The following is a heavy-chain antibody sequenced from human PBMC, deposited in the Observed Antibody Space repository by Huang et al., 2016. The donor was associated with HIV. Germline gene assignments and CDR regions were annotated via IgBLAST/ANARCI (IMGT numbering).Heavy chain of an antibody. CDR2: IYSSGKT. V-gene: IGHV3-53*01. D-gene: IGHD6-13*01. Sequence: HLVESGGDWIHPGGSLRLSCEASGFTSKDNHLSWVRQAPGKGLEWGSVIYSSGKTDYADSVRGRFTISRDTSKNIVFLQLNSLRAGDTAVYYCVRGPEDSWYGSHYYAMDVWGQGTTVTVAS. CDR1: GFTSKDNH. J-gene: IGHJ6*02. CDR3: VRGPEDSWYGSHYYAMDV.